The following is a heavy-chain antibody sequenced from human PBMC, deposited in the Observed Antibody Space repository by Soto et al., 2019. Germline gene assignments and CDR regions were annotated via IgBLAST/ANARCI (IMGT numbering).Heavy chain of an antibody. CDR1: GYTFTSYD. D-gene: IGHD6-6*01. Sequence: QVQLVQSGAEVMKPGASVKVSCKASGYTFTSYDINWVRQATGQGLEWMGWMKPNSGNTGYAQKFQGRVTMTRNTSISTAYMELSSLRSEETAVYYCARRYSSSTVDLVMDVWGQGTTVTVSS. CDR3: ARRYSSSTVDLVMDV. J-gene: IGHJ6*02. V-gene: IGHV1-8*01. CDR2: MKPNSGNT.